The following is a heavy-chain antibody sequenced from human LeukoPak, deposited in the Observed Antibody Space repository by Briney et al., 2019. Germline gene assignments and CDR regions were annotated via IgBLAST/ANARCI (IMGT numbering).Heavy chain of an antibody. CDR3: ATMRGYCSSPTCQDS. CDR2: INHSGSA. V-gene: IGHV4-34*01. Sequence: SETLSFTCAVYGGPFSGHYWRWIRQPPGKGLEWIGEINHSGSANYSPSLKSRVTLSVDTSKNQFSLKLSSVTAADTAMYYCATMRGYCSSPTCQDSWGQGTLVTVSS. J-gene: IGHJ4*02. CDR1: GGPFSGHY. D-gene: IGHD2-2*01.